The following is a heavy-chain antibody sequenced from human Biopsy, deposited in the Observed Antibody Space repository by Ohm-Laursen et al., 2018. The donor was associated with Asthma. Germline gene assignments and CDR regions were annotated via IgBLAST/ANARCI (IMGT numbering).Heavy chain of an antibody. CDR1: GSTFSSFG. Sequence: SLRLSCAASGSTFSSFGMHWVRQTPAKGLEWAAVISFDGSNKYYADSVKGRFAISRDNSKNTLYLQMTSLSAEDSAVYYCARVDGVVEAATRLGGMDVWGQGTTVTVSS. CDR2: ISFDGSNK. D-gene: IGHD2-15*01. V-gene: IGHV3-30*03. J-gene: IGHJ6*02. CDR3: ARVDGVVEAATRLGGMDV.